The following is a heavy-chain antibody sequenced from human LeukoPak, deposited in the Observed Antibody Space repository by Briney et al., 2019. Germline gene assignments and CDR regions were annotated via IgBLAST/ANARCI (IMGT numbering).Heavy chain of an antibody. CDR1: GFTFSYYY. Sequence: PGGSLRLSCAASGFTFSYYYMSGVRQAPGKGLEWVSSISSSSSYIYYADSVKGRFTISRDNAKNSLYLQMNSLRAEDTAVYYCARVGGGPGRGHDAFDIWGQGTMVTVSS. CDR3: ARVGGGPGRGHDAFDI. V-gene: IGHV3-21*01. D-gene: IGHD3-10*01. J-gene: IGHJ3*02. CDR2: ISSSSSYI.